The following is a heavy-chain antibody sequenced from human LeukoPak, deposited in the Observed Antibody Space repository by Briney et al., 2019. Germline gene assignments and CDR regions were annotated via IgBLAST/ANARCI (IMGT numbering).Heavy chain of an antibody. Sequence: SETLSLTCTVSGGSISSSSYYWGWIRQPPGKGLEWIGSIYYSGSTYYNPSLKSRVTISLDTSKNQFSLKLRSVTAADTAVYYCARISSSNWYNERGAFDVWGQGTMVTVSS. V-gene: IGHV4-39*07. CDR2: IYYSGST. CDR3: ARISSSNWYNERGAFDV. CDR1: GGSISSSSYY. J-gene: IGHJ3*01. D-gene: IGHD6-13*01.